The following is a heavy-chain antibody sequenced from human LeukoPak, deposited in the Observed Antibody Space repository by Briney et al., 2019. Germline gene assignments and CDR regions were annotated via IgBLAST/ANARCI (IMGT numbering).Heavy chain of an antibody. CDR2: ISWNSGSI. D-gene: IGHD1-7*01. Sequence: GRSLRLSCAASGFTFDDYAMHWVRQAPGKGLEWVSGISWNSGSIGYADSVKGRFTISRDNAKNSLYLQMSSLRAEDTALYYCAKDLELRKNYYDDGMDVWGQGTTVTVSS. V-gene: IGHV3-9*01. CDR3: AKDLELRKNYYDDGMDV. CDR1: GFTFDDYA. J-gene: IGHJ6*02.